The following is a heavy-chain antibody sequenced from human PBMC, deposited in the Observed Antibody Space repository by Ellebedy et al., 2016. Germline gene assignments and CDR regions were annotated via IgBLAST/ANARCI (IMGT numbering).Heavy chain of an antibody. CDR1: GFTFSSYG. Sequence: GESLKISXAASGFTFSSYGIHWVRQAPGKGLEWVAVIWYDGSNKYYADSVKGRFTISRDNSKNTLYLQMNSLRAEDTAVYYCARATVTTRLGGMDVWGQGTTVTVSS. J-gene: IGHJ6*02. V-gene: IGHV3-33*01. CDR2: IWYDGSNK. CDR3: ARATVTTRLGGMDV. D-gene: IGHD4-17*01.